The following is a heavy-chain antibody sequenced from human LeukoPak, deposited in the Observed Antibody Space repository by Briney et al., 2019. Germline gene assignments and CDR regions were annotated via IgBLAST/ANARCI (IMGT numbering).Heavy chain of an antibody. D-gene: IGHD3-3*01. Sequence: GGSLRLSCAASGFTFDDYAMHWVRQAPGKGLEWVSGISWNSGSIGYADSVKGRFTISRDNSKNTLYLQMNSLRAEDTAVYYCARDPKSYDFWSGYTYGMDVWGQGTTVTVSS. CDR2: ISWNSGSI. CDR3: ARDPKSYDFWSGYTYGMDV. J-gene: IGHJ6*02. CDR1: GFTFDDYA. V-gene: IGHV3-9*01.